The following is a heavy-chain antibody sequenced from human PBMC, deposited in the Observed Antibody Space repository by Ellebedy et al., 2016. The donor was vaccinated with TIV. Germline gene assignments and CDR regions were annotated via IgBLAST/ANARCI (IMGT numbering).Heavy chain of an antibody. Sequence: GESLKISCTASGFTFSSYAMSWVRQAPGKGLEWVSGISCSGNSNFYADSVKGRFTISSNNSKNPLYLQMYILRVKDTAVYYCAKPPVGFYYDGVSSSPSEFDDWGQGTPVTVSS. CDR1: GFTFSSYA. V-gene: IGHV3-23*01. CDR3: AKPPVGFYYDGVSSSPSEFDD. J-gene: IGHJ4*02. CDR2: ISCSGNSN. D-gene: IGHD3-22*01.